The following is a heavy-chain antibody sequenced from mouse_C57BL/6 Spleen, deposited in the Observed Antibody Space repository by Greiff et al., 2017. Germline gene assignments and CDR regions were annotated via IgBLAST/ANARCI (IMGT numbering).Heavy chain of an antibody. CDR2: IRNKANGYTT. D-gene: IGHD1-1*01. Sequence: EVKVVESGGGLVQPGGSLSLSCAASGFTFTDYYMSWVRQPPGKALEWLGFIRNKANGYTTEYSASVKGRFTISRDNSQSILYLQMNALRAEDSATYYCARCPYYYGTYAMDYWGQGTSVTVSS. J-gene: IGHJ4*01. V-gene: IGHV7-3*01. CDR1: GFTFTDYY. CDR3: ARCPYYYGTYAMDY.